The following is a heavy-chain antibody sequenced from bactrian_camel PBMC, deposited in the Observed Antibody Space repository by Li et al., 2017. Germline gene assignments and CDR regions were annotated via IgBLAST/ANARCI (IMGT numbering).Heavy chain of an antibody. J-gene: IGHJ6*01. CDR2: IVSDGGST. CDR3: ANSDFRY. V-gene: IGHV3S40*01. Sequence: VQLVESGGGSVQPGGSLRLSCAGSGFSFSTNYMSWVRQAPGKGLEWVSRIVSDGGSTWYADSVKGRFTISRDNAKNTLYLQIFSLKTEDTAVYYCANSDFRYWGQGTQVTVS. CDR1: GFSFSTNY.